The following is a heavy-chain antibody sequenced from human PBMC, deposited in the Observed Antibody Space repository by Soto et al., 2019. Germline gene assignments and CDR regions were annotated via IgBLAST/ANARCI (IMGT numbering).Heavy chain of an antibody. V-gene: IGHV4-4*02. D-gene: IGHD3-10*01. CDR3: ASQLLRWDDAFDI. J-gene: IGHJ3*02. CDR1: SGSISSSNW. CDR2: IYHSGST. Sequence: PSETLSLTCAVSSGSISSSNWWSWVRQPPGKGLEWIGEIYHSGSTNYNPSLKSRVTISVDKSKNQFSLKLSSVTAADTAVYYCASQLLRWDDAFDIWGQGTIVTVSS.